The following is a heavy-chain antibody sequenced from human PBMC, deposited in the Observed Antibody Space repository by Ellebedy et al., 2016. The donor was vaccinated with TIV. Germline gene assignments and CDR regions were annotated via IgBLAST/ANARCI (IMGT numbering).Heavy chain of an antibody. V-gene: IGHV4-34*01. CDR2: INHSGST. Sequence: SETLSLTXAVYGGSFSGYYWSWIRQPPGKGLEWIGEINHSGSTNYNPSLKSRVTISVDRSKNQFSLKLSSVTAADTAVYYCARAVTTSPFDYWGQGTLVTVSS. CDR3: ARAVTTSPFDY. D-gene: IGHD4-17*01. J-gene: IGHJ4*02. CDR1: GGSFSGYY.